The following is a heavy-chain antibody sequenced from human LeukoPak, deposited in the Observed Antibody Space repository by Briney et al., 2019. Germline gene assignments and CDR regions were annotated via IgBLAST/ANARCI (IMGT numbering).Heavy chain of an antibody. CDR3: AKSGRRQLWLEVDY. CDR1: GFTFSSYA. J-gene: IGHJ4*02. V-gene: IGHV3-23*01. D-gene: IGHD5-18*01. Sequence: GGSLRLSCAASGFTFSSYAMSWVCQAPGKGLEWVSAISGSGGSTYYADSVKGRFTISRDNSKNTLYLQMNSLRAEDTAVYYCAKSGRRQLWLEVDYWGQGTLVTVSS. CDR2: ISGSGGST.